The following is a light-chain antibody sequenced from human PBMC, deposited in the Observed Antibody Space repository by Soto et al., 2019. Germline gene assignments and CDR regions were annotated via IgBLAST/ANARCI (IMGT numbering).Light chain of an antibody. J-gene: IGKJ4*01. V-gene: IGKV1D-12*01. CDR2: GAS. Sequence: DIQMTQSPSSVSASIGDTVTITCRASQDISTLLAWYQQKPGKAPKLLIYGASTLESGVPSRFSGRGSGTDFTLTISSLLPEDFATYFCQQADSFPLTFGGGTKVEIK. CDR1: QDISTL. CDR3: QQADSFPLT.